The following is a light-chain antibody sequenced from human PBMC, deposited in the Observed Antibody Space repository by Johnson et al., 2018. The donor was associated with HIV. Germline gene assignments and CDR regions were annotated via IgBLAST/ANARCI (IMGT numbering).Light chain of an antibody. CDR2: ENN. CDR3: GTWDNSLSVYV. CDR1: SSNIGNDF. V-gene: IGLV1-51*02. J-gene: IGLJ1*01. Sequence: QSVLTQPPSVYAAPGQKVAISCSGGSSNIGNDFVSWYQQLPGTAPKLLISENNKLPSGIPDRFSGSKSGTSATLGITGLQTGDEADYYCGTWDNSLSVYVFGTGTKVTVL.